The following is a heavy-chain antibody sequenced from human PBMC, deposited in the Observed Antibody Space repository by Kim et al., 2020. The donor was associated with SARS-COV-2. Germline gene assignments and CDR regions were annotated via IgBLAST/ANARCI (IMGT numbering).Heavy chain of an antibody. CDR2: IKQDGSEK. J-gene: IGHJ6*02. D-gene: IGHD6-19*01. CDR3: ARGSSGWYQTLSYYYYGMDV. V-gene: IGHV3-7*05. CDR1: GFTFSSYW. Sequence: GGSLRLSCAASGFTFSSYWMSWVRQAPGKGLEWVANIKQDGSEKYYVDSVKGRFTISRDNAKNSLYLQMNSLRAEDTAVYYCARGSSGWYQTLSYYYYGMDVWGQGTTVTVSS.